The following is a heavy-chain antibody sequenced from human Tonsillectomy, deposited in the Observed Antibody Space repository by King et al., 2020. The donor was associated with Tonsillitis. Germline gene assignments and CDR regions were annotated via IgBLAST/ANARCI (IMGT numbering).Heavy chain of an antibody. CDR2: ISGSGGST. CDR1: GFTFSSYA. J-gene: IGHJ4*02. D-gene: IGHD3-10*01. CDR3: AKTTAFGELLYVGAGPIDY. Sequence: VQLVESGGGLVQPGGSLRLSCAASGFTFSSYAMSWVRQAPGKGLEWVSAISGSGGSTYYADSVKGRFTISRDNSKNTLYLQMNSLRAEDTAVYYCAKTTAFGELLYVGAGPIDYWGQGTLVTVSS. V-gene: IGHV3-23*04.